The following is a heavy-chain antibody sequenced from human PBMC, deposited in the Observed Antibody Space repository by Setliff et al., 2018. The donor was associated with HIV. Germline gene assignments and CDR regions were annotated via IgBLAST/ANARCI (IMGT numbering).Heavy chain of an antibody. Sequence: ASVKVSCKTSGYTFSGYYLHWVRRAPGRGLEWMGWINPNSGAANHARNFQGRVTMTRDTSISTAYMDLSSLTSDDTAVYYCALASIVSTARWNHWGRGTLVTVSS. CDR1: GYTFSGYY. J-gene: IGHJ4*02. V-gene: IGHV1-2*02. CDR3: ALASIVSTARWNH. D-gene: IGHD1-26*01. CDR2: INPNSGAA.